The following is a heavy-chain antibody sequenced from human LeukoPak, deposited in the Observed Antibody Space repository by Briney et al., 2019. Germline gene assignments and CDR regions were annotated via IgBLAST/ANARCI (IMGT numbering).Heavy chain of an antibody. V-gene: IGHV3-33*06. CDR2: IWYDGSNK. D-gene: IGHD3-10*01. CDR1: GFTFSSYG. CDR3: AKEGTPLVSTWYDL. J-gene: IGHJ5*02. Sequence: TGRSLRLSCAASGFTFSSYGMHWVRQAPGKGLEWVAVIWYDGSNKYYADSVKGRFTISRDNSKNTLYLQMNILRTEDTAVYYCAKEGTPLVSTWYDLWGQGTQVIVSS.